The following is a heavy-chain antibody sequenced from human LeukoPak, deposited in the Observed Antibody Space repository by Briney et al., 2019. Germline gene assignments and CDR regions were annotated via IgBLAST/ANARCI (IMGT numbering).Heavy chain of an antibody. CDR3: ATLPSGYGGYVFPPGG. CDR2: ISSSSSYI. Sequence: GGSLRLSCAASGFTFSSYSMNWVRQAPGKGLEWVSSISSSSSYIYYADSVKGRFTISRDNAKNSLYLQMNSLRAEDTAVYYCATLPSGYGGYVFPPGGWGQGTLVTVSS. CDR1: GFTFSSYS. D-gene: IGHD5-12*01. V-gene: IGHV3-21*01. J-gene: IGHJ4*02.